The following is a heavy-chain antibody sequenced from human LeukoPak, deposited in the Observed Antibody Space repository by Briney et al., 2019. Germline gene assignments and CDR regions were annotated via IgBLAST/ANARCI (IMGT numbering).Heavy chain of an antibody. V-gene: IGHV3-23*01. Sequence: GGSLRLSCAASGFTFSSYLMNWVRQAPGKGLEWVSAITGSGGSTNYADSVKGRFTIYRDNSKNTLYLQMNSLRDEDTAVYYCARDPGKHHYDFWSGYWDYWGQGTLVTVSS. CDR1: GFTFSSYL. CDR3: ARDPGKHHYDFWSGYWDY. D-gene: IGHD3-3*01. CDR2: ITGSGGST. J-gene: IGHJ4*02.